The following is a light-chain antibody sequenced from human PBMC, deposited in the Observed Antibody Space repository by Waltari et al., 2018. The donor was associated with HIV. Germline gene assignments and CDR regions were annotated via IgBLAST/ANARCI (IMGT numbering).Light chain of an antibody. CDR1: SDDIGRFNY. Sequence: QSALTQPASVSGSPGQSITISCSGSSDDIGRFNYVSLYQQYPGMAPKLIIYDVIARPAGISYRVSGSKSVNTAALTIAGLQTEEEADYYCCSQSRCTTCGFGTWVFGGGTKVSVL. CDR3: CSQSRCTTCGFGTWV. V-gene: IGLV2-23*02. J-gene: IGLJ3*02. CDR2: DVI.